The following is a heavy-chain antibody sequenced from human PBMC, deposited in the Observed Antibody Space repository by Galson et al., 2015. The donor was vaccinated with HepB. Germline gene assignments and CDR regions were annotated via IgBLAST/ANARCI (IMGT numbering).Heavy chain of an antibody. Sequence: SLRLSCAASGFTFSSYWMSWVRQAPGKGLEWLGNINQDGSERFNVDSVKGRFTISRDNDKNLLYLQMNNLRAEDTAVYYCARGEVTMIVMVPFDSWGQGTLVTVSS. D-gene: IGHD3-22*01. CDR2: INQDGSER. CDR3: ARGEVTMIVMVPFDS. CDR1: GFTFSSYW. J-gene: IGHJ4*02. V-gene: IGHV3-7*03.